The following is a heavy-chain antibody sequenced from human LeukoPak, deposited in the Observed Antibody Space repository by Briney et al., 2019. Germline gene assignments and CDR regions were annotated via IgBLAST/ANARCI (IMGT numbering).Heavy chain of an antibody. V-gene: IGHV1-69*01. D-gene: IGHD2-15*01. Sequence: GSSVKVSCKASGGTFSSYAISWVRQAPGQGLEWMGGIIPIFGTANYAQKFQGRVTITADESTSTAYMELSSLRSGDTAVYYCARLGYCSGGSCPAVKDYWGQGTLVTVSS. J-gene: IGHJ4*02. CDR3: ARLGYCSGGSCPAVKDY. CDR2: IIPIFGTA. CDR1: GGTFSSYA.